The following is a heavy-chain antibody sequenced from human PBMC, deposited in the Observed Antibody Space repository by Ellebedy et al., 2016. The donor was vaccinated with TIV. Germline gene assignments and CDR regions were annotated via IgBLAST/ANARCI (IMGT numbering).Heavy chain of an antibody. V-gene: IGHV1-2*02. D-gene: IGHD3-10*01. CDR3: AREDSTNYGTGYDY. CDR2: ISPSNGGK. J-gene: IGHJ4*02. Sequence: AASVKVSCKASVYSLTDYYMHWVRQPPRQGLEWMGWISPSNGGKSYAQKFQGRVAMTRDTSISTAYMELIRLRSDDTAVYYCAREDSTNYGTGYDYWGQGTLVTVSS. CDR1: VYSLTDYY.